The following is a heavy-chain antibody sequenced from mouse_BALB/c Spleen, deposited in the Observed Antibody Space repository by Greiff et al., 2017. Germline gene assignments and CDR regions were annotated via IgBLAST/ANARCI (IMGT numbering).Heavy chain of an antibody. D-gene: IGHD1-1*01. J-gene: IGHJ3*01. Sequence: EVQRVESGPELVKPGASVKMSCKASGYTFTSYVMHWVKQKPGQGLEWIGYINPYNDGTKYNEKFKGKATLTSDKSSSTAYMELSSLTSEDSAVYYCAREGITTVDFAYWGQGTLVTVSA. CDR1: GYTFTSYV. CDR3: AREGITTVDFAY. CDR2: INPYNDGT. V-gene: IGHV1-14*01.